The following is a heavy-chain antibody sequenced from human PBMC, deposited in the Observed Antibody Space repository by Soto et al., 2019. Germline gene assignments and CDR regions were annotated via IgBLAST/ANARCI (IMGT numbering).Heavy chain of an antibody. CDR2: INPNTGVT. CDR1: GYSFTGYF. Sequence: QVQLVQSGAEVRKPGASVKVSCKASGYSFTGYFIHWVRQAPGQGLEWMGWINPNTGVTNYAQRFKGSVTMTRDTSITTAYVDLTSLTSDDTAVYYCAREVPDPWFDPWGQGTLVTVSS. J-gene: IGHJ5*02. V-gene: IGHV1-2*02. CDR3: AREVPDPWFDP.